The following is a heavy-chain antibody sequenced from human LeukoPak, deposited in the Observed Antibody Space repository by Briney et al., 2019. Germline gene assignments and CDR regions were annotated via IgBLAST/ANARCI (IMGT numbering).Heavy chain of an antibody. Sequence: SETLSLTCTVSGGSIRSYYWSWIRHPPGKGLEWIWYIYYSGITHYYPSLKSRVTISLDTSKNQFSLKLSSVTAADTAVYYCARDRGSSPDYFDYWGQGTLVTVSS. D-gene: IGHD6-6*01. J-gene: IGHJ4*02. CDR1: GGSIRSYY. CDR2: IYYSGIT. CDR3: ARDRGSSPDYFDY. V-gene: IGHV4-59*01.